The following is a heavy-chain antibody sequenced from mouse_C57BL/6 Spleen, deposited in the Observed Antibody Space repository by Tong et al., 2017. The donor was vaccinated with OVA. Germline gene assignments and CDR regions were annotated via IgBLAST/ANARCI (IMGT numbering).Heavy chain of an antibody. Sequence: EVQLQESVAELVRPGASVKLSCTASGFNIKNTYMHWVKQRPEQGLEWIGRIDPANGNTKYAPKFQGKATITADTSSNTAYLQLSSLTSEDSAVYFCARGDGYDGYWYFDVWGTGTTVTVSS. CDR3: ARGDGYDGYWYFDV. V-gene: IGHV14-3*01. J-gene: IGHJ1*03. D-gene: IGHD2-2*01. CDR1: GFNIKNTY. CDR2: IDPANGNT.